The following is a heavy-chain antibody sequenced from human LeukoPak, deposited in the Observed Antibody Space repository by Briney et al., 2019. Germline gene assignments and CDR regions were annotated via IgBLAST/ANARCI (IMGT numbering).Heavy chain of an antibody. CDR2: INWNGGST. V-gene: IGHV3-20*04. J-gene: IGHJ4*02. CDR3: ARLVGGGSGTI. D-gene: IGHD3-10*01. Sequence: GGSRTLSCAASGFTFDDYGMSWVRQAPGKGLEWVSGINWNGGSTGYADSVKGRFTISRDNAKNSLYLQMNSLRAEDTALYYCARLVGGGSGTIGGQGTLLTVPS. CDR1: GFTFDDYG.